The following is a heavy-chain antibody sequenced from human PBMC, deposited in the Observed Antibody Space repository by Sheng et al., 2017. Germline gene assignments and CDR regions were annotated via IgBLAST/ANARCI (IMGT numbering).Heavy chain of an antibody. CDR3: ARGRYSGSFDY. V-gene: IGHV4-38-2*02. J-gene: IGHJ4*02. CDR2: IYHSGST. CDR1: GYSISSGYY. Sequence: QVQLQESGPGLVKPSETLSLTCTVSGYSISSGYYWGWIRQSPGKGLEWIGSIYHSGSTYYNPSLKSRVTISVDTSKNQFSLKLSSVTAADTAVYYCARGRYSGSFDYWGQGTLVTVSS. D-gene: IGHD1-26*01.